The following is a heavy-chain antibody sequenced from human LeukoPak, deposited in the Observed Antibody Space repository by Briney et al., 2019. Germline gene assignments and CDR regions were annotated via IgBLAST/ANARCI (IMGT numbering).Heavy chain of an antibody. CDR1: GFTFSSYA. CDR3: AELGITMIGGV. D-gene: IGHD3-10*02. V-gene: IGHV3-48*03. CDR2: ISSSGSTI. J-gene: IGHJ6*04. Sequence: GGSLRLSCAASGFTFSSYAMNWVRQAPEKGLEWVSYISSSGSTIYYADSVKGRFTISRDNAKNSLYLQMNSLRAEDTAVYYCAELGITMIGGVWGKGTTVTISS.